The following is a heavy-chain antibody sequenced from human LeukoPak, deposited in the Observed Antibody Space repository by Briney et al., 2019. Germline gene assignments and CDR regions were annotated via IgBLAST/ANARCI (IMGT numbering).Heavy chain of an antibody. Sequence: GGSLRLSCAASGFTSTNAWMNWVRQAPGKGLEWVGRIKMKTEGGTTDYAAPVKGRFTVSRDDSKTTLYLQMNSLKTEDTAVYYCTTELGTPVFAHGKYWGQGTLVTVSS. CDR3: TTELGTPVFAHGKY. V-gene: IGHV3-15*07. CDR1: GFTSTNAW. D-gene: IGHD7-27*01. J-gene: IGHJ4*02. CDR2: IKMKTEGGTT.